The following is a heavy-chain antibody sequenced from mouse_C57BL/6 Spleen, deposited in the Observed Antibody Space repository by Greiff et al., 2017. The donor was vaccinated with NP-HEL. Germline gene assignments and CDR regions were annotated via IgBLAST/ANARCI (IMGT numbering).Heavy chain of an antibody. CDR1: GFNIKDYY. Sequence: EVKLMESGAELVKPGASVKLSCTASGFNIKDYYMHWVKQRTEQGLEWIGRIDPEDGETKYAPKFQGKATITADTSSNTAYLQLSSLTSEDTAVYYCATYYGNYVWFAYWGQGTLVTVSA. CDR3: ATYYGNYVWFAY. J-gene: IGHJ3*01. V-gene: IGHV14-2*01. D-gene: IGHD2-10*01. CDR2: IDPEDGET.